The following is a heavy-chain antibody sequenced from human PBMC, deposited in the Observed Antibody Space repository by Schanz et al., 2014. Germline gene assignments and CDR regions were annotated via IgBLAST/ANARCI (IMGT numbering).Heavy chain of an antibody. D-gene: IGHD3-9*01. CDR1: GVTFSNHA. V-gene: IGHV3-23*01. Sequence: EVQLLESGGGFVQPGGSLRLSCVASGVTFSNHALSWVRQAPGKGLEWVSGISGSGGSTYDADSVKGRFTISRDNSKNTLYLQMNSLRAEDTAVYYCAKDHAGSDILTALGNWGQGTRVTVSS. CDR2: ISGSGGST. J-gene: IGHJ4*02. CDR3: AKDHAGSDILTALGN.